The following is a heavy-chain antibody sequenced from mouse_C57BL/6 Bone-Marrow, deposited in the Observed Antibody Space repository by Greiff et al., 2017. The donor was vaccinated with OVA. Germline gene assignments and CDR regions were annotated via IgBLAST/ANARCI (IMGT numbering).Heavy chain of an antibody. Sequence: QVQLKQSGPGLVQPSQRLSITCTVSGFSLTSYGVHWVRQSPGKGLEWLGVIWRGGSTDYNAAFMFRLRITKNNSKSQFFIIMIKLQADDTSIYSTANHYRWYFDVWCTGTTVTVSS. J-gene: IGHJ1*03. D-gene: IGHD2-12*01. CDR2: IWRGGST. CDR1: GFSLTSYG. V-gene: IGHV2-5*01. CDR3: ANHYRWYFDV.